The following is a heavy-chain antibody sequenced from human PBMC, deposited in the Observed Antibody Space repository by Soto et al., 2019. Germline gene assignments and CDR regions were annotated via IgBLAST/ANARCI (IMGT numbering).Heavy chain of an antibody. CDR1: GFTVNSSW. V-gene: IGHV3-74*01. Sequence: AVSLRLACAGSGFTVNSSWMHGVRTATGKGLVWVSRINTDGSTATYAESVRGRFTISRDNAKDTLYLQMNSLRADDTAVYHCAREDSITYYYSSRPCWFAPWGQGTLVTVS. J-gene: IGHJ5*02. D-gene: IGHD3-10*01. CDR2: INTDGSTA. CDR3: AREDSITYYYSSRPCWFAP.